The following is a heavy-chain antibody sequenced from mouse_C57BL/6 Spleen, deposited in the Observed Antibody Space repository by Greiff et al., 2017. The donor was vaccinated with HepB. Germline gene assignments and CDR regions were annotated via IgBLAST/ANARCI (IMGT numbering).Heavy chain of an antibody. CDR3: ARRLTGTRDAMDY. CDR1: GFTFSDYG. D-gene: IGHD4-1*01. CDR2: ISSGSSTI. Sequence: EVQLVESGGGLVKPGGSLKLSCAASGFTFSDYGMHWVRQAPEKGLEWVAYISSGSSTIYYADTVKGRFTISRDNAKNTLFLQMTSLRSEDTAMYYCARRLTGTRDAMDYWGQGTSVTVSS. V-gene: IGHV5-17*01. J-gene: IGHJ4*01.